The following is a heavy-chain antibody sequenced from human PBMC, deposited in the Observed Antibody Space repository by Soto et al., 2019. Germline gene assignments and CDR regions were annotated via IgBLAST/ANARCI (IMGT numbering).Heavy chain of an antibody. V-gene: IGHV3-23*01. Sequence: GGSLRLSCAASGFTFSSYAMSWVRQAPGKGLEWVSAISGSGGSTYYADSVKGRFTISRDNSKNTLYLQMNSLRAEDTAVYYCAKARITMVRGVIWYYYGMDVWGQGTTVTVSS. CDR3: AKARITMVRGVIWYYYGMDV. J-gene: IGHJ6*02. D-gene: IGHD3-10*01. CDR2: ISGSGGST. CDR1: GFTFSSYA.